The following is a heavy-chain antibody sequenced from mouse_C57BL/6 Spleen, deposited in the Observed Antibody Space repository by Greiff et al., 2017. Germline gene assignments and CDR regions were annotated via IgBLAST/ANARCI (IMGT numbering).Heavy chain of an antibody. CDR2: ISSGSSTI. J-gene: IGHJ1*03. CDR3: ARERDWYFDV. Sequence: EVQGVESGGGLVKPGGSLKLSCAASGFTFSDYGMHWVRQAPERGLEWVAYISSGSSTIYYADTVKGRFTISRDNAKNTLFLHMTSLRSEDMAMYYCARERDWYFDVWGTGTTVTVSS. V-gene: IGHV5-17*01. CDR1: GFTFSDYG.